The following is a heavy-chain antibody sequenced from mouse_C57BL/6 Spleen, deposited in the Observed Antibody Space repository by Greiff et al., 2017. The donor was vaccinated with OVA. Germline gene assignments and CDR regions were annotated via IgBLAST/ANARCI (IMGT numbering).Heavy chain of an antibody. CDR1: GYTFTNYW. J-gene: IGHJ4*01. D-gene: IGHD3-2*02. V-gene: IGHV1-63*01. CDR3: ARGGSAQAPMDY. CDR2: IYPGGGYT. Sequence: QVQLQQSGAELVRPGTSVKMSCKASGYTFTNYWIGWAKQRPGHGLEWIGDIYPGGGYTNYNEKFKGKATLTADKSSSTAYMQFSSLTSEDSAIYYCARGGSAQAPMDYWGQGTSVTVSS.